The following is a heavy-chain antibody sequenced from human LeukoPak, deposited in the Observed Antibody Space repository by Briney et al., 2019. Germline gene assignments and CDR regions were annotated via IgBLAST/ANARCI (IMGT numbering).Heavy chain of an antibody. CDR1: GGSISSYY. J-gene: IGHJ4*02. Sequence: SETLSLTCTVSGGSISSYYWSWIRQTPGKELEWIGYIYYSGSTNYNPSLKSRVTISVDTSKNQFSLKLSSVTAADTAVYYCARGGVEMAMDYWGQGTLVTVSS. D-gene: IGHD5-24*01. V-gene: IGHV4-59*01. CDR3: ARGGVEMAMDY. CDR2: IYYSGST.